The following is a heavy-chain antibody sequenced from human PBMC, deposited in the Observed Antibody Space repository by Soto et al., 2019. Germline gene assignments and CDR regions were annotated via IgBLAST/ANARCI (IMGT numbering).Heavy chain of an antibody. CDR2: IYSGGST. D-gene: IGHD4-17*01. CDR3: ASYYGDYYYGMDV. Sequence: GGSLRLSCAASGFTVSSNYMSWVRQAPGKGLEWVSVIYSGGSTYYADSVKGRFTISRDNSKNTLYLQMNSLRAEDTAVYYCASYYGDYYYGMDVWGQGTTVTVSS. V-gene: IGHV3-53*01. CDR1: GFTVSSNY. J-gene: IGHJ6*02.